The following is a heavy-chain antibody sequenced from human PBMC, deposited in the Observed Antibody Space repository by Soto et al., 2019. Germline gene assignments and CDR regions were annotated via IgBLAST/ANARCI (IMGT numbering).Heavy chain of an antibody. CDR1: GFSLITNGVG. Sequence: QITLKESGPPLVKPTQNLTLTCTLSGFSLITNGVGVGWIRQPPGKALEWLALIYWDEDKRYSTSLKRRLTITRDTSKNQVVLTMTNMDPVDTATYYCAHKPKDYDSSGFGYWGQGTLVTVPS. V-gene: IGHV2-5*02. CDR3: AHKPKDYDSSGFGY. D-gene: IGHD3-22*01. J-gene: IGHJ4*02. CDR2: IYWDEDK.